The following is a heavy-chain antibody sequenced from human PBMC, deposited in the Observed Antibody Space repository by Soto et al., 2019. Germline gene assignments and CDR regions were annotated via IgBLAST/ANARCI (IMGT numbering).Heavy chain of an antibody. D-gene: IGHD7-27*01. V-gene: IGHV4-4*02. CDR2: IYHSGST. CDR3: ARRLGIGRYNWFDP. J-gene: IGHJ5*02. Sequence: QVQLQESGPGLVKPSGTLSLTCAVSGGSISSSNWWSWVRKPPGKGLEWIGEIYHSGSTNYNPSLKSRVTISVDKSKNQFYLKLSSVTAAGTVVYYCARRLGIGRYNWFDPWGQGTLVTVSS. CDR1: GGSISSSNW.